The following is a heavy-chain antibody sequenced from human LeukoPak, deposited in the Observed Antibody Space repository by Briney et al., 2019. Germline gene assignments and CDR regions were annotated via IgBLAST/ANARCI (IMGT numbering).Heavy chain of an antibody. Sequence: GGSLRLSCAASGFTFSSYSMNWVRQAPGKGLEWLSYISSSSSIIYYADSVKGRFTISRDNAKNSLYLQMNSLRDEDTAVYYWAKSDTYRFDYWGQGTLVTVSS. J-gene: IGHJ4*02. CDR3: AKSDTYRFDY. CDR1: GFTFSSYS. CDR2: ISSSSSII. V-gene: IGHV3-48*02. D-gene: IGHD2-21*02.